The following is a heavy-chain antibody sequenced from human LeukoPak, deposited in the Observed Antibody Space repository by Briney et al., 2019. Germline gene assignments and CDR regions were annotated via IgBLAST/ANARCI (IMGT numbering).Heavy chain of an antibody. CDR1: GFTFSSYG. CDR3: AKGNGSSRGGYFDY. D-gene: IGHD6-13*01. V-gene: IGHV3-30*02. J-gene: IGHJ4*02. Sequence: GGSLRLSCAASGFTFSSYGMHWVRQAPGKGLEWVAFIRYDGSNKYYADSVKGRFTISRDNSKNTLYLQMNSLRAEDTAVYYCAKGNGSSRGGYFDYWGQGTLVTVSS. CDR2: IRYDGSNK.